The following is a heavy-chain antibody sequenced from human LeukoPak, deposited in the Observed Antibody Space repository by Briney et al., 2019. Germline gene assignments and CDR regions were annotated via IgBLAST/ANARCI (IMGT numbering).Heavy chain of an antibody. J-gene: IGHJ3*02. D-gene: IGHD3-22*01. V-gene: IGHV1-69*04. Sequence: GASVKVSCKASGGTFSSYAISWVRQAPGQGLEWMGRVIPIFGIANYAQKFQGRVTITADKSTSTAYMELSSLRSEDTAVYYCARARSDYYDSSGDYYTSGFDIWGQGTMVTVSS. CDR3: ARARSDYYDSSGDYYTSGFDI. CDR1: GGTFSSYA. CDR2: VIPIFGIA.